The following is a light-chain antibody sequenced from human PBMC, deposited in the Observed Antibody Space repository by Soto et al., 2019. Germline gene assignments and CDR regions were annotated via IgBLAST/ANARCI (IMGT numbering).Light chain of an antibody. CDR3: LQTYTSPDT. Sequence: DIQMTQSPSSLSASLGDRVTISCRASQSISSYLHWYQKKPGEAPKLLIYAASTLETGVPSRFSGSGSGSEFTLIITGLQPADVGSYYCLQTYTSPDTFGQGTDLEI. V-gene: IGKV1-39*01. J-gene: IGKJ2*01. CDR1: QSISSY. CDR2: AAS.